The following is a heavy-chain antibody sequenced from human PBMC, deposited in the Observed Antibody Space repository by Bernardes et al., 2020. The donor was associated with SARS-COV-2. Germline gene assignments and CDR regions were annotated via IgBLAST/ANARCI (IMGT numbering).Heavy chain of an antibody. CDR1: GFIFDDYA. CDR2: ISGISGST. CDR3: SKMGGWGGNELDD. D-gene: IGHD1-1*01. Sequence: GSLIPSCAASGFIFDDYAISWVRQAPGQGLVWVSAISGISGSTYYAASVKGRFTISRDNSKNTVYLQMNSLRPEHTATYYCSKMGGWGGNELDDWGQGTLVTVSS. J-gene: IGHJ4*02. V-gene: IGHV3-23*01.